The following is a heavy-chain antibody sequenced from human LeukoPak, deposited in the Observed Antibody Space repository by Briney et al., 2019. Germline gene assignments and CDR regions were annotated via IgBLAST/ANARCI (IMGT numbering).Heavy chain of an antibody. D-gene: IGHD5-12*01. Sequence: SQTLSLTCTVSGGSISSGDYYWSWIRQPPGKGLEWIGYIYCSGSTYYNPPLKSRVTISVDTSKNQFSLKLSSVTAADTAVYYCARAGRGYSGYGRYYYYGMDVWGKGTTVTVSS. CDR3: ARAGRGYSGYGRYYYYGMDV. J-gene: IGHJ6*04. CDR2: IYCSGST. CDR1: GGSISSGDYY. V-gene: IGHV4-30-4*01.